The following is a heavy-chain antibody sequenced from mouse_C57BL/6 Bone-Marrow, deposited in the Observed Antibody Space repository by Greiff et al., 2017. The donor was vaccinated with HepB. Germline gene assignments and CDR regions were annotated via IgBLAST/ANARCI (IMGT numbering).Heavy chain of an antibody. CDR1: GYTFTSYW. CDR2: IDPSDSYT. CDR3: ARLGSYDYDFYWYFDV. V-gene: IGHV1-69*01. J-gene: IGHJ1*03. D-gene: IGHD2-4*01. Sequence: QVQLQQPGAELVMPGASVKLSCKASGYTFTSYWMHWVKQRPGQGLEWIGEIDPSDSYTNYNQKFKGKSTLTVDKSSSTAYMQLSILTSEDSAVYYCARLGSYDYDFYWYFDVWGTGTTVTVSS.